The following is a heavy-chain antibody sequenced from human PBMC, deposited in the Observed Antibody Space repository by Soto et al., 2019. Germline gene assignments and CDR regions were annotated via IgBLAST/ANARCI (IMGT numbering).Heavy chain of an antibody. CDR2: ITDSGSGT. J-gene: IGHJ4*02. CDR1: GFTFGSCV. D-gene: IGHD6-13*01. CDR3: AKGLLNGRWYAAD. Sequence: GGSLRLSCVASGFTFGSCVMSLVRQAPGKGLEWVSCITDSGSGTYYADSVKGRFTISRDNSKNTMYLQMNNLRAEDTGVYYCAKGLLNGRWYAADWGQGTLVTVSS. V-gene: IGHV3-23*01.